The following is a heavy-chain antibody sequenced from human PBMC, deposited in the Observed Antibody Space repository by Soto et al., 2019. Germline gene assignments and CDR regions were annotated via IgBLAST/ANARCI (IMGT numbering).Heavy chain of an antibody. CDR1: GFTFSSYA. V-gene: IGHV3-23*01. J-gene: IGHJ6*02. D-gene: IGHD3-22*01. Sequence: GGSMRLSCAASGFTFSSYAMSWVRQAPGKGLEWVSAISGSGGSTYYADSVKGRFTISRDNSKNTLYLQMNSLRAEDTAVYYCAKVTSTGYYPPVGMDVWGQGTTVTVSS. CDR2: ISGSGGST. CDR3: AKVTSTGYYPPVGMDV.